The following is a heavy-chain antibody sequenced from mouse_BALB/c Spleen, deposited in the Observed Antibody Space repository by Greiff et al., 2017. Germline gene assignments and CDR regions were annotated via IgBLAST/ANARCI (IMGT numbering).Heavy chain of an antibody. D-gene: IGHD1-2*01. V-gene: IGHV1-14*01. CDR1: GYTFTSYV. CDR3: ARRLTTATPYAMDY. CDR2: INPYNDGT. J-gene: IGHJ4*01. Sequence: EVQLQESGPELVKPGASVKMSCKASGYTFTSYVMHWVKQKPGQGLEWIGYINPYNDGTKYNEKFKGKATLTSDKSSSTAYMELSSLTSEDSAVYYCARRLTTATPYAMDYWGQGTSVTVSS.